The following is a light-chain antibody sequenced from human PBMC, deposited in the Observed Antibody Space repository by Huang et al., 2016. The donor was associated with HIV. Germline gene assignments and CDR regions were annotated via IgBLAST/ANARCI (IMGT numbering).Light chain of an antibody. V-gene: IGKV4-1*01. CDR3: QQYYSTRT. Sequence: DIVMTQSPDSLAVSLGERATINCKSSQSVLYSSNNKNYLAWYQQKPGQPPKLLIYWESTRESGVPDRVSGSGSGTDFTLTISSLQAEDVAVYYCQQYYSTRTFGQGTKVEIK. CDR1: QSVLYSSNNKNY. CDR2: WES. J-gene: IGKJ1*01.